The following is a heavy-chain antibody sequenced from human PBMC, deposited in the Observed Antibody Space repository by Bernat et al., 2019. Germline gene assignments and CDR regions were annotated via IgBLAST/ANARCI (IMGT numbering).Heavy chain of an antibody. Sequence: EVQLLESGGGLVQPGGSLRLSCAASGFTFSSYAMSWVRQAPGKGLEWVSAISGSGGSTYYADTVKGRFTISRDNSKNTLYLRMNSLRAEDTAVYYCAKSHGGWGWYYFDYWGQGTLVTVSS. CDR1: GFTFSSYA. CDR3: AKSHGGWGWYYFDY. CDR2: ISGSGGST. J-gene: IGHJ4*02. V-gene: IGHV3-23*01. D-gene: IGHD4-23*01.